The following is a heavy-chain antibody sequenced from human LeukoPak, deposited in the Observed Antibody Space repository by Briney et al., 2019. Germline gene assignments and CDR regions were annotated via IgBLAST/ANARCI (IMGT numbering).Heavy chain of an antibody. CDR1: GVTFNNVG. CDR2: ISGSDETT. CDR3: ANNRYSSRWRGAFDV. J-gene: IGHJ3*01. Sequence: GWSLRLSLAASGVTFNNVGMSWVRQSPGKGLEWVSSISGSDETTYYADSVKGRFTISRDNSKNTLYLHMNSLRAEDAAVYYCANNRYSSRWRGAFDVWGQGTMVTVSS. V-gene: IGHV3-23*01. D-gene: IGHD6-13*01.